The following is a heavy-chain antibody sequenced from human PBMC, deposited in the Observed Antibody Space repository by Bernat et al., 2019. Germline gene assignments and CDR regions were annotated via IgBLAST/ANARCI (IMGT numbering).Heavy chain of an antibody. CDR3: ARADPSPEAYCGGDCYGPDAFDI. Sequence: QVQLVQSGAEVKKPGASVKVSCKASGYTFTSYYMHWVRQAPGQGLEWMGIINPSGGSTSYAQKFQGRVTMNRDTSTSTVYMELSSLRSEDTAVYYCARADPSPEAYCGGDCYGPDAFDIWGQGTMVTVSS. CDR1: GYTFTSYY. J-gene: IGHJ3*02. V-gene: IGHV1-46*03. CDR2: INPSGGST. D-gene: IGHD2-21*02.